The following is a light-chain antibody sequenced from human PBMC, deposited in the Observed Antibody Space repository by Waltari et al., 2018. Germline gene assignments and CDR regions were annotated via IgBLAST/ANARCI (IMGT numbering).Light chain of an antibody. CDR3: CSYAGRSTLEV. CDR2: EFS. CDR1: SSEVGSYNL. V-gene: IGLV2-23*02. Sequence: QSALTQPASVSGSPGQSITIPCTGTSSEVGSYNLVSWYQQNPGKAPKLMIFEFSKRPSGVSNRCSGSKSGNTSSLTISGLQAEDEADYYCCSYAGRSTLEVFGTGTKVTVL. J-gene: IGLJ1*01.